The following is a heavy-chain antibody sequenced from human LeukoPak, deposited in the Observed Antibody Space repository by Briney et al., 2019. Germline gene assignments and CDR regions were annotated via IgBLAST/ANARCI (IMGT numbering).Heavy chain of an antibody. CDR1: GFTFSSYA. CDR3: AREAGYSSSCYDY. D-gene: IGHD6-13*01. J-gene: IGHJ4*02. Sequence: GGSLRLSCAASGFTFSSYAMHWVRQAPGKGLEWVAVISYDGSNKYYADSVKGRFTISRDNSKNTQYLQMNSLRAEDTAVYYCAREAGYSSSCYDYWGQGTLVTVSS. CDR2: ISYDGSNK. V-gene: IGHV3-30-3*01.